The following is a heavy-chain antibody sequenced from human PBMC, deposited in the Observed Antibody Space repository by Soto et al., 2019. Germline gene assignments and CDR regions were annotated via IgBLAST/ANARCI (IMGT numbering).Heavy chain of an antibody. CDR3: AKDQGSSWYEIDY. D-gene: IGHD6-13*01. CDR1: GFTFSNYA. V-gene: IGHV3-23*01. J-gene: IGHJ4*02. Sequence: EVQLLESGGGLVQPGGSLRLSCAASGFTFSNYAVTWVRQAPGKGLEWVSTISGSGGSTYYADSVKGRFTISRDNSKNTPELQMNSRRAEDTAVYYGAKDQGSSWYEIDYWGQGTLVTVSS. CDR2: ISGSGGST.